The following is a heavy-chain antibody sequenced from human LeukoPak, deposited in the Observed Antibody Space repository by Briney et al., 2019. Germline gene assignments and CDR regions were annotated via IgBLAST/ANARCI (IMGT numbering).Heavy chain of an antibody. D-gene: IGHD5/OR15-5a*01. V-gene: IGHV3-30*04. Sequence: GGSLRLSSAASGFTSSSYAMPWVREDPGKGLEWVAVISYDGGNKYYADSVKGRFTISRDNSKNTLYLQMNSLRAEDTAVYYCARPRSVYGYYYYMDVWGKGTTVTVSS. CDR2: ISYDGGNK. CDR3: ARPRSVYGYYYYMDV. CDR1: GFTSSSYA. J-gene: IGHJ6*03.